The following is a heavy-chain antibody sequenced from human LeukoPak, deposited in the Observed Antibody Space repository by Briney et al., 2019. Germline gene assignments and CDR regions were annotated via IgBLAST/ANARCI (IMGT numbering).Heavy chain of an antibody. CDR1: GFTFSSYA. V-gene: IGHV3-23*01. D-gene: IGHD1-26*01. J-gene: IGHJ4*02. CDR2: ISGSGGSI. CDR3: AKDFEDSGSYRGPFDY. Sequence: GGSLRLSCAASGFTFSSYAMSWVRQAPGKGLEWVSAISGSGGSIYYADSVKGRFTISRDNSKNTLYLQMNSLRAEDTALYYCAKDFEDSGSYRGPFDYWGQGTLVTVSS.